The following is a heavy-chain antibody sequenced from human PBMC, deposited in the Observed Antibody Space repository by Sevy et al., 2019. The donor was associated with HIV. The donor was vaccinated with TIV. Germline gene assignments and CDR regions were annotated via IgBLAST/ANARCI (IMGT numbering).Heavy chain of an antibody. CDR2: IKQDGSEK. J-gene: IGHJ4*02. CDR3: ASGVGVVVPAPKAKKGDY. D-gene: IGHD2-2*01. V-gene: IGHV3-7*01. CDR1: EFTFSSYW. Sequence: GGSLRLSCAASEFTFSSYWMSWVRQAPGKGLEWVANIKQDGSEKYYVDSVKGRFTISRDNAKNSLYLQMNSLRAEDTAVYYCASGVGVVVPAPKAKKGDYWGQGTLVTVSS.